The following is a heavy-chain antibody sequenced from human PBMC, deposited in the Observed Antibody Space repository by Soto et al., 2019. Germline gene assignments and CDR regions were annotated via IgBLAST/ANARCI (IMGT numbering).Heavy chain of an antibody. CDR2: IYYSGST. CDR1: GGSISSGDYY. J-gene: IGHJ3*02. V-gene: IGHV4-30-4*01. Sequence: QVQLQESGPGLVKPSQTLSLTCTVSGGSISSGDYYWSWIRQPPGKGLEWIGYIYYSGSTYYNPSLTSRVTISVATSKNQFSLKLSSVTAADTAVYYCARAGYYDSSGSPLDAFDIWGQGTMVTVSS. D-gene: IGHD3-22*01. CDR3: ARAGYYDSSGSPLDAFDI.